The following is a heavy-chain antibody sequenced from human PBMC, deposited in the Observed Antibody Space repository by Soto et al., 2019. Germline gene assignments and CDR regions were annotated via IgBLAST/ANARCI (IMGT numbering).Heavy chain of an antibody. CDR1: GFAFSRYA. D-gene: IGHD6-13*01. V-gene: IGHV3-30-3*01. Sequence: MQLLESGGGFIQPGGSLRLSCAASGFAFSRYAMSWVRQAPGKGLEWVAVISYDGSNKYYADSVKGRFTISRDNSKNTLYLQMNSLRAEDTAVYYCAREEKSSSWYYFDYWGQGTLVTVSS. CDR2: ISYDGSNK. CDR3: AREEKSSSWYYFDY. J-gene: IGHJ4*02.